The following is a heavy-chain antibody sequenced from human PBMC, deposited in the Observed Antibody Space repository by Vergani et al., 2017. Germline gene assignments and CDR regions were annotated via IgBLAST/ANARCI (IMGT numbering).Heavy chain of an antibody. J-gene: IGHJ6*03. Sequence: EVRLVESGGRLVQPGRSLRLSCAASGFTFDDYAMHWVWQIPGKGLEWVSGISWSSDSIGYADSVKGRFSISRDNARNSLYLQMNSLKTEDTALYYCVKGAGSPNFYYYYMDVWGKGTAVTVSS. CDR2: ISWSSDSI. CDR3: VKGAGSPNFYYYYMDV. V-gene: IGHV3-9*01. D-gene: IGHD6-6*01. CDR1: GFTFDDYA.